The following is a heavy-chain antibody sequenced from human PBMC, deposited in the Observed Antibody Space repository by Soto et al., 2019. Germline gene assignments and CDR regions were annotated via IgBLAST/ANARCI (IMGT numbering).Heavy chain of an antibody. Sequence: QVQLQESGPGLVKPSQTLSLTCTVSGGSISSGGYYWSWIRQHPGKGLEWIGYIYYSGSTYYIPSLKRRVTISVDTSKNQCSLKLSSGTAADTAVYYCARAGSSGWGGVKRFYFDYWGQGTLVTVSS. D-gene: IGHD6-19*01. J-gene: IGHJ4*02. CDR3: ARAGSSGWGGVKRFYFDY. CDR2: IYYSGST. V-gene: IGHV4-31*03. CDR1: GGSISSGGYY.